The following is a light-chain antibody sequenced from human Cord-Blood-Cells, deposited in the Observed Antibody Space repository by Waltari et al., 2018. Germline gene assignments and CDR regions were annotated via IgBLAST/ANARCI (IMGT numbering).Light chain of an antibody. CDR2: GAS. CDR3: QQYGSSQFT. Sequence: ENVLTQSPGTLSLSPGERATLSCRASQSVSSSYLAWYQQKPGQAPRLLIYGASSRATGIPDRFSGRGSGTDFTLTISRLEPEDFAGYYCQQYGSSQFTFGPGTKVDIK. V-gene: IGKV3-20*01. J-gene: IGKJ3*01. CDR1: QSVSSSY.